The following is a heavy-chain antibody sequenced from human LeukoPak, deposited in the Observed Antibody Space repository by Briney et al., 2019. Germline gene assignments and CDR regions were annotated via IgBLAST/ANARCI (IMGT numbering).Heavy chain of an antibody. J-gene: IGHJ4*02. Sequence: PGGSLTLSCAAAGFTVSSSYMSWVRQAPGEGLEWVSIISSAGTTYYADSAKGRFTISRDNSKNTVYLQVNSLRDEDTAVYYCARDLEAANTYYFDYWGQGTMVTVSS. CDR2: ISSAGTT. D-gene: IGHD6-13*01. V-gene: IGHV3-66*01. CDR3: ARDLEAANTYYFDY. CDR1: GFTVSSSY.